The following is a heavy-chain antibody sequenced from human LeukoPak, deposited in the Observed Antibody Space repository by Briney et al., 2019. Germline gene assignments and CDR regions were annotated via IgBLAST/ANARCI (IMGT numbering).Heavy chain of an antibody. CDR3: ARSPAMVRSLLDY. D-gene: IGHD5-18*01. CDR2: MNPNSGNT. V-gene: IGHV1-8*03. Sequence: ASVKVSCKASGYTFTSYDINWVRQATGQGLEWMGWMNPNSGNTGYAQKFQGRVTITRNTSISTAYMELSSLRSEDTAVYYCARSPAMVRSLLDYWGQGTLVTVSS. J-gene: IGHJ4*02. CDR1: GYTFTSYD.